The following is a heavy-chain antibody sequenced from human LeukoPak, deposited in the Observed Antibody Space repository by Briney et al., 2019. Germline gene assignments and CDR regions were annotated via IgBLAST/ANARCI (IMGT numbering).Heavy chain of an antibody. D-gene: IGHD4-23*01. CDR1: GFTVSSNY. CDR2: IYSGGSI. Sequence: GGSLRLSCAASGFTVSSNYMSWVRQAPGKGLEWVSVIYSGGSIYYADSVKGRFTISRDNSKNTLYLQMNSLRAEDTAVYYCASLYGGNSVYFQHWGQGTLVTVSS. CDR3: ASLYGGNSVYFQH. V-gene: IGHV3-53*01. J-gene: IGHJ1*01.